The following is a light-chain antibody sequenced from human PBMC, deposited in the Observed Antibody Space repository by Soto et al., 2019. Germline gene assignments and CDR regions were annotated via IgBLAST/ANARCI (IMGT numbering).Light chain of an antibody. CDR2: AAS. CDR3: QQSYTTPFT. CDR1: QSVTKY. Sequence: DIQMTQSPSSLSAFVGDRVTISCRASQSVTKYVNWYQQKPGKAPRLLIYAASNLQSGVPSRFSGSGSETDFTLTISSAQPEDFATYYCQQSYTTPFTFGPGTKVDVK. V-gene: IGKV1-39*01. J-gene: IGKJ3*01.